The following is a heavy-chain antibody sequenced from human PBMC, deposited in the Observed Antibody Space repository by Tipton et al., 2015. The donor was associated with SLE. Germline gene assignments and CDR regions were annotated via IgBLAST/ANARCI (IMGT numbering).Heavy chain of an antibody. J-gene: IGHJ4*02. CDR1: GYSISSGYY. CDR2: IFYSGST. CDR3: ASGALRTALTF. Sequence: TLSLTCAVSGYSISSGYYWGWIRQPPGKGLEWIGTIFYSGSTYYNPSLKSRVTISVDTSKNQFSLKLSSVTAADTAVYYCASGALRTALTFWGQGTLVAVSS. V-gene: IGHV4-38-2*01. D-gene: IGHD5-18*01.